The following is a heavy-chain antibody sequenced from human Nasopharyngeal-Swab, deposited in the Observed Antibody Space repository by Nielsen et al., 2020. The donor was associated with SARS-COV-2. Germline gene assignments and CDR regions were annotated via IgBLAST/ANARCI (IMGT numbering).Heavy chain of an antibody. Sequence: PGKGLEWIGYIYYSGSTYYNPSLKSRVTISVDTSKNQFSLKLSSVTAADTAVYYCARDGVVAATDASDIWGQGTMVTVSS. V-gene: IGHV4-31*02. CDR2: IYYSGST. J-gene: IGHJ3*02. D-gene: IGHD2-15*01. CDR3: ARDGVVAATDASDI.